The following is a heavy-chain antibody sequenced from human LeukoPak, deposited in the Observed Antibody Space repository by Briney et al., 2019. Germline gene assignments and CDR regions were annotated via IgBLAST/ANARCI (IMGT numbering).Heavy chain of an antibody. CDR2: IWYDGSNK. Sequence: PGGSLRLSCAASGFTFSNFGMHWVRQAPGKGLEWVAIIWYDGSNKYYADSVKGRFTISRDNSKNTLYLQMNGLRADDTAVYYCARGACSGASCLGYWGQGTLVTASS. J-gene: IGHJ4*02. V-gene: IGHV3-33*01. CDR3: ARGACSGASCLGY. CDR1: GFTFSNFG. D-gene: IGHD2-15*01.